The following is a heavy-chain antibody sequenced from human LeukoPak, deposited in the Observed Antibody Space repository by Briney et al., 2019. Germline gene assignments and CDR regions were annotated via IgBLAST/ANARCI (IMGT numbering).Heavy chain of an antibody. CDR2: MCGTAGCT. CDR3: AKDRPNFHENSGHYYRRDGDS. CDR1: GFTFYMYA. V-gene: IGHV3-23*01. J-gene: IGHJ5*01. D-gene: IGHD3-22*01. Sequence: GGSLTLSCQASGFTFYMYAMSWVRQATGKGLEWVASMCGTAGCTFYPDSVKGRFTISRDNSKNVLYLRMNSLTAEDTAIYYCAKDRPNFHENSGHYYRRDGDSWGQGTLVTVSS.